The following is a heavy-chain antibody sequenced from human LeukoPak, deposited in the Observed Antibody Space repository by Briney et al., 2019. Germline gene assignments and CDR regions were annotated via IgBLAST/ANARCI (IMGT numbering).Heavy chain of an antibody. CDR2: IYYSGST. V-gene: IGHV4-59*01. D-gene: IGHD5-12*01. Sequence: SETLSLTCNVSVGSISSYYWNWIRQPPGKGLEWIGYIYYSGSTNYNPSLESRVSISVDTSKNQFSLKLSSVTAADTAVYYCARERRYSGSGYYFDSWGQGTLVSVSS. CDR3: ARERRYSGSGYYFDS. CDR1: VGSISSYY. J-gene: IGHJ4*02.